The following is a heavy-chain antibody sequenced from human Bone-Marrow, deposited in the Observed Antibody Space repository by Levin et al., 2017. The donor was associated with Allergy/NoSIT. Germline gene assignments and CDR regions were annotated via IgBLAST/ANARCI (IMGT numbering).Heavy chain of an antibody. V-gene: IGHV4-39*01. Sequence: RSQTLSLTCTVSGGSISSTNNYWGWIRQPPGKGLEWIGIIYYSGSTFYSPSLKSRVTISVDTSKNQFSLRLSAVTAADPAVYYCTRLNFDILTAYYSPAPRFYYMGVWGKGTTVPASS. CDR2: IYYSGST. CDR1: GGSISSTNNY. CDR3: TRLNFDILTAYYSPAPRFYYMGV. D-gene: IGHD3-9*01. J-gene: IGHJ6*03.